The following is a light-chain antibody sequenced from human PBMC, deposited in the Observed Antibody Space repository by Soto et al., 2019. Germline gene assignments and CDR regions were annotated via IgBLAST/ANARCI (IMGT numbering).Light chain of an antibody. Sequence: EIVLTQSPATLSLSPGERATLSCRASQSVSSYLAWYRQKPGQATRLLIYDASNRATGSPARFSGSGSGTDFTLTISSLEPEDVAVYYCQQRSNWRTFGGGTKGEI. CDR1: QSVSSY. CDR2: DAS. J-gene: IGKJ4*01. CDR3: QQRSNWRT. V-gene: IGKV3-11*01.